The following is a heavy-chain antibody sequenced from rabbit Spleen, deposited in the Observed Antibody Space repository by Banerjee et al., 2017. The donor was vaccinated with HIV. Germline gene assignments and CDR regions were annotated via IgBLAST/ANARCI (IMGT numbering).Heavy chain of an antibody. D-gene: IGHD1-1*01. CDR3: ARDLITVIGWNFNL. Sequence: QEQLVESGGGLVKPEGSLTLTCTASGFDLSTYYYMCWVRQAPGKGLEWIACINIVTGKSVYASWALGRFIMSRTSSTTVTLQMTSLTVADTATYFCARDLITVIGWNFNLWGPGTLVTVS. CDR1: GFDLSTYYY. J-gene: IGHJ4*01. CDR2: INIVTGKS. V-gene: IGHV1S45*01.